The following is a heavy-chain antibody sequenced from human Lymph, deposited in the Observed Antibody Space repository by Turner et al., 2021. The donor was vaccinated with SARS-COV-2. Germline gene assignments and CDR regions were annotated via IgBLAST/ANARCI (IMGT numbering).Heavy chain of an antibody. CDR3: AKGRRFGMDV. V-gene: IGHV3-9*01. J-gene: IGHJ6*02. Sequence: EVQLVESGGGFVQPGRSLRLSCAASGFTFDEYAMHWARQAPGKGLEWVSGISWNSGSIGYADSVKGRFTISRDNAKNSLYLQMNSLRAEDTALYYCAKGRRFGMDVWGQGTTVTVSS. CDR1: GFTFDEYA. CDR2: ISWNSGSI.